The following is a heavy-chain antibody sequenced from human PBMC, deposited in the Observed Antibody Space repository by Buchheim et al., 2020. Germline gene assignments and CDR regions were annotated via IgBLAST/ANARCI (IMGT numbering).Heavy chain of an antibody. CDR1: GFTFSSYS. CDR2: ISSSSSTI. CDR3: AREQDCTGGVCSNYYDYGMDV. V-gene: IGHV3-48*01. J-gene: IGHJ6*02. Sequence: EVQLVESGGGLVQPGGSLRLSCAASGFTFSSYSMNWVRQAPGKGLEWVSYISSSSSTIYYADSVKGRFTISRDNAQNSLYLQMNSLRAEDTAVYYCAREQDCTGGVCSNYYDYGMDVWGQGTT. D-gene: IGHD2-8*02.